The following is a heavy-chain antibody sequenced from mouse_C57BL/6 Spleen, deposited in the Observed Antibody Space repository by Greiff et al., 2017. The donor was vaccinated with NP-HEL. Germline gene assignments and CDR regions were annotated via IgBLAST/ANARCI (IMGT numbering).Heavy chain of an antibody. CDR3: ARSGSYDMSYYDMDD. J-gene: IGHJ1*03. CDR1: GYTFTSYW. V-gene: IGHV1-55*01. Sequence: QVQLQQPGAELVKPGASVKLSCKASGYTFTSYWMTWVKQRPGQGLEWIGDIYPGSGSTNYNEKFKSKATLTVDTSSSTAYMQLSSLTSEDSAVEYCARSGSYDMSYYDMDDWGTGTTVTVSS. D-gene: IGHD2-4*01. CDR2: IYPGSGST.